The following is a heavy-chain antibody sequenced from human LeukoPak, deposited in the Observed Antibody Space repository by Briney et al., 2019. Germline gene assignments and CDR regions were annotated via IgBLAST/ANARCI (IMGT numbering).Heavy chain of an antibody. V-gene: IGHV4-59*01. J-gene: IGHJ4*02. Sequence: KPSETLSLTCTVSGASISSYYWSWIRQPPGKGLDWIGYISYRGSTNYNPSLKSRVTISVDKSKNQFSLTLSSVTAADTAVYYCARVANYYDSSGPFDYWGQGTLVTVSS. CDR3: ARVANYYDSSGPFDY. CDR2: ISYRGST. CDR1: GASISSYY. D-gene: IGHD3-22*01.